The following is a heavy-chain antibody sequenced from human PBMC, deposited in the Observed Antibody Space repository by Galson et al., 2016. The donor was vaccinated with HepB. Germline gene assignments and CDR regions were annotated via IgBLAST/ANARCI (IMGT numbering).Heavy chain of an antibody. CDR1: GFTFSDYY. CDR3: AKLDCGRDCPRDD. CDR2: ISRSSSYI. Sequence: SLRLSCAASGFTFSDYYMSWIRQAPGKGLEWISYISRSSSYIIYADSVKGRFTISRDDAKNSLYLQMNSLRVEDTAVYYCAKLDCGRDCPRDDWGQGTQVTVS. J-gene: IGHJ4*02. D-gene: IGHD2-21*02. V-gene: IGHV3-11*06.